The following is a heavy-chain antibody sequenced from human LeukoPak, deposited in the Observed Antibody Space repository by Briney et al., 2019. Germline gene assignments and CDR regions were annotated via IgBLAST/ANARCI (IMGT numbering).Heavy chain of an antibody. Sequence: GGSLRLSCAASGFIVSAYNINWVRQAPGEGLEWVSCISPSGDHRYYADSVRGRFPISRDNAKNSVYLQMNSLRAEDTAVYYCARDAAYFDSSGYYPDPLDYWGQGTLVSVSS. CDR3: ARDAAYFDSSGYYPDPLDY. CDR1: GFIVSAYN. V-gene: IGHV3-21*01. D-gene: IGHD3-22*01. CDR2: ISPSGDHR. J-gene: IGHJ4*02.